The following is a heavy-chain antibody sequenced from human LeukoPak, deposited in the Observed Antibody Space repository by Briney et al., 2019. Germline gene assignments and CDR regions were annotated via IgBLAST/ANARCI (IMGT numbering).Heavy chain of an antibody. V-gene: IGHV1-18*01. CDR3: ARRVVVPAAIGEYYYYGMDV. D-gene: IGHD2-2*02. J-gene: IGHJ6*02. Sequence: GASVKVSCKASGYTFTSYGISWVRQAPGQGLEWMGWISAYNGNTNYAQKLQGRVTMTTDTSTSTAYMELRSLRSDDTAVYYCARRVVVPAAIGEYYYYGMDVWGQGTTVTVSS. CDR1: GYTFTSYG. CDR2: ISAYNGNT.